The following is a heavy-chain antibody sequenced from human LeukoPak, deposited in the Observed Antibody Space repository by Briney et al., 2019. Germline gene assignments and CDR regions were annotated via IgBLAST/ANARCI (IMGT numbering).Heavy chain of an antibody. Sequence: SETPSLTCSVSPVSIRRHFWIWIRQSPGKGLEYIGRFSYSGNTDYNPSLKGRVSISADTSKNQYFLRLISVTAADTAIYYCARDGKGDEGWDYWGQGTLVTVSS. CDR2: FSYSGNT. J-gene: IGHJ4*02. CDR3: ARDGKGDEGWDY. CDR1: PVSIRRHF. V-gene: IGHV4-59*11. D-gene: IGHD1-26*01.